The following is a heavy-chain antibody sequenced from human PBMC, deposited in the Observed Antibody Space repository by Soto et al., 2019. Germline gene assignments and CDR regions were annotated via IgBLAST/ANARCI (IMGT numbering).Heavy chain of an antibody. J-gene: IGHJ4*02. D-gene: IGHD3-16*01. Sequence: QVQLVQSGAEVKKPGASVRLSCKVSGKSFDNFAVHWVRQTPGQRPEWMGRINVGDDKTKYSEKFQGRVIVSYDTLATSAYMELCALSSEDTAVYYFARAKYDYIWGSYYPSDQWAQGAQVTVAS. V-gene: IGHV1-3*01. CDR3: ARAKYDYIWGSYYPSDQ. CDR2: INVGDDKT. CDR1: GKSFDNFA.